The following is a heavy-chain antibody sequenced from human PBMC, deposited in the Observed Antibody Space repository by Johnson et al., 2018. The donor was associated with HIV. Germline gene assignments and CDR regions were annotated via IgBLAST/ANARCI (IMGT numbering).Heavy chain of an antibody. D-gene: IGHD6-19*01. CDR3: ASGIAVAGTLLDAFDI. CDR1: GFTFSSYA. J-gene: IGHJ3*02. CDR2: ISYDGSNK. V-gene: IGHV3-30*04. Sequence: QVQLVESGGGVVQPGRSLRLSCAASGFTFSSYAMHWVRQAPGKGLEWVAVISYDGSNKYYADSVKGRFTISRDNSKNTLYLQMNSLRAEDTAVYYCASGIAVAGTLLDAFDIWGQETMVTVSS.